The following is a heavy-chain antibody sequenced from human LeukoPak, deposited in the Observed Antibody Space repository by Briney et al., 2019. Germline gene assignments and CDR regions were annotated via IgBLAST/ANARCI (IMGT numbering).Heavy chain of an antibody. J-gene: IGHJ4*02. CDR3: ARNSSGNYFAY. D-gene: IGHD1-26*01. V-gene: IGHV4-38-2*01. Sequence: PSETLSLTCAVSGNSISNTYYWGWIRQPPGKELEWIGSIYNSGSPNYNPSLTSRVTISVDTSKNQFSLKLSSVTAAATAVYYCARNSSGNYFAYWGQGTLVTVSS. CDR1: GNSISNTYY. CDR2: IYNSGSP.